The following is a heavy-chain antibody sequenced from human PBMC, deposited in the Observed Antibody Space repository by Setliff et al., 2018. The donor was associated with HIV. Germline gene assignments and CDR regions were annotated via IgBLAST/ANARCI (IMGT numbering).Heavy chain of an antibody. CDR1: GGSISSDSYH. D-gene: IGHD4-4*01. V-gene: IGHV4-61*02. CDR2: ISTSGST. CDR3: ARGRMATVLIRNWIDP. J-gene: IGHJ5*02. Sequence: SETLSLTCTVSGGSISSDSYHWTWIRQPAGKGLEWIGRISTSGSTNYNPSLRSRVTISVDTSKNQFSLKLSSVTAADTAMYYCARGRMATVLIRNWIDPWGQGSLVTVSS.